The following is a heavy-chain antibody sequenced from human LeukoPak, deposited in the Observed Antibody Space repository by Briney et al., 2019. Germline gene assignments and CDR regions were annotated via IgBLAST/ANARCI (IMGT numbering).Heavy chain of an antibody. Sequence: ASVKVSCKASGGTFSSYAIIWVRQAPGQGLEWMGRIIPILGIANYAQKFQGRVTITADKSTSTAYMELSSLRSEDTAVYYCARSLSTGTENWFDPWGQGTLVTVSS. D-gene: IGHD1-1*01. CDR1: GGTFSSYA. CDR2: IIPILGIA. J-gene: IGHJ5*02. CDR3: ARSLSTGTENWFDP. V-gene: IGHV1-69*04.